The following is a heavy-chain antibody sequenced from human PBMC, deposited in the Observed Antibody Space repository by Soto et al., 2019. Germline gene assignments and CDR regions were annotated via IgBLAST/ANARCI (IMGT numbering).Heavy chain of an antibody. J-gene: IGHJ6*03. CDR2: INAGNGNT. CDR1: GYTFTSYA. Sequence: QVRLVQAGAEVKKPGASVKVSCKASGYTFTSYAMHWVRQAPGPRLEWMGWINAGNGNTKYSQKFQGRVTITRDTSASTAYMELSSLRSEDTAVYYCASFSLSTGRTPGWNSDDYYYCYMDVWGKGTTVTVSS. D-gene: IGHD1-7*01. CDR3: ASFSLSTGRTPGWNSDDYYYCYMDV. V-gene: IGHV1-3*01.